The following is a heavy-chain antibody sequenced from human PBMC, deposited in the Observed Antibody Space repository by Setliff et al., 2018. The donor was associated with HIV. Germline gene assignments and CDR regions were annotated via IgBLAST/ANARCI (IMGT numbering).Heavy chain of an antibody. CDR1: GFTFSSYS. CDR2: ISSSSSYI. CDR3: ARYRAAGFDY. Sequence: PGGSLRLSCAASGFTFSSYSMTWVRQAPGKGLEWVSSISSSSSYIYYADSVKGRFTISRDNAKNSLYLQMNSLRAEDTAVYYCARYRAAGFDYWGQGTLVTVSS. V-gene: IGHV3-21*01. J-gene: IGHJ4*02. D-gene: IGHD6-13*01.